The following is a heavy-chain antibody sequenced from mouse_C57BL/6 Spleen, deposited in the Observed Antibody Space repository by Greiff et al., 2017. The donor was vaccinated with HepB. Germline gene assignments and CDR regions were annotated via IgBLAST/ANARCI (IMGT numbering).Heavy chain of an antibody. D-gene: IGHD2-4*01. Sequence: EVQLQQSGPELVKPGASVKIPCKASGYTFTDYNMDWVKQSHGKSLEWIGDINPNNGGTIYNQKFKGKATFTVDKSSSTAYMELRSPTSEDTAVYYCARGYDYDDWYCDVWGTGTTVTVSS. CDR1: GYTFTDYN. CDR2: INPNNGGT. J-gene: IGHJ1*03. CDR3: ARGYDYDDWYCDV. V-gene: IGHV1-18*01.